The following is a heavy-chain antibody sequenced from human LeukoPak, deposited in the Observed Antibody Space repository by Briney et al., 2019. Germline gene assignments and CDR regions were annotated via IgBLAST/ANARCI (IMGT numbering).Heavy chain of an antibody. CDR2: ISGSGGSI. Sequence: GGSLRLSCAASGFTFSSYAMSWVRQAPGKGLEWVSAISGSGGSIYYADSVKGRFTISRDNAKNSLYLQMNSLRAEDTAVYYCARDPSSYYDFWSGYTGSEERWFDPWGQGTLVTVSS. D-gene: IGHD3-3*01. J-gene: IGHJ5*02. CDR3: ARDPSSYYDFWSGYTGSEERWFDP. CDR1: GFTFSSYA. V-gene: IGHV3-23*01.